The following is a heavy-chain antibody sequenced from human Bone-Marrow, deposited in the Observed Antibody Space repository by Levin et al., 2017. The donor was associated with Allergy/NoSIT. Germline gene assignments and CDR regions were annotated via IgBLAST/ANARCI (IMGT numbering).Heavy chain of an antibody. CDR1: GGSISSYY. D-gene: IGHD1-7*01. V-gene: IGHV4-59*01. Sequence: SETLSLTCTVSGGSISSYYWSWIRQPPGKGLEWIGYIYYSGSTNYNPSLKSRVTISVDTSKNQFSLKLSSVTAADTAVYYCAREGPDWNYSYNWFDPWGQGTLVTVSS. CDR3: AREGPDWNYSYNWFDP. CDR2: IYYSGST. J-gene: IGHJ5*02.